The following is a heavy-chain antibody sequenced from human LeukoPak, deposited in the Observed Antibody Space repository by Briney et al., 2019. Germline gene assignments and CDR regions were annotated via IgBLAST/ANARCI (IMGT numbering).Heavy chain of an antibody. Sequence: PGGSLRLSCAASGFTFSSYAMSWVRQAPGKGLECVSAISGSGDSTYYGDSVKGRFTISRDNSKNTLYLQMNSLRAEDTAVYYCPKTRPLDSSSWSHGDYWGQGTLATVSS. J-gene: IGHJ4*02. CDR3: PKTRPLDSSSWSHGDY. CDR1: GFTFSSYA. D-gene: IGHD6-13*01. V-gene: IGHV3-23*01. CDR2: ISGSGDST.